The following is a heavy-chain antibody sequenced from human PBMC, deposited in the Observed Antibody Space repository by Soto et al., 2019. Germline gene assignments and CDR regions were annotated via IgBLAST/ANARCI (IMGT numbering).Heavy chain of an antibody. V-gene: IGHV4-34*01. D-gene: IGHD3-10*01. CDR3: ARDLRFGELPGYYYYGMDV. CDR2: INHSGST. J-gene: IGHJ6*02. CDR1: GGSFSGYY. Sequence: PWETLSLTCAVYGGSFSGYYWSWIRQPPGKGLEWIGEINHSGSTNYNPSLKSRVTISVDTSKNQFSLKLSSVTAADTAVYYCARDLRFGELPGYYYYGMDVWGQGTTVTVSS.